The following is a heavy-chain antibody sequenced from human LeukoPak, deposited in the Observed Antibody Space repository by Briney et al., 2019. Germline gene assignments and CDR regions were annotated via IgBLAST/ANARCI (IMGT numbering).Heavy chain of an antibody. CDR1: GYTFTSYY. CDR2: INPSAGNT. CDR3: ARQKNDYGDYPDAFDI. J-gene: IGHJ3*02. D-gene: IGHD4-17*01. Sequence: ASVKVSCKASGYTFTSYYIHWVRRAPGQGLEWMGLINPSAGNTAYTQKSQGRGSMTSDTTTSTVYMELSSLRSEDTAVYYCARQKNDYGDYPDAFDIWGQGTMVTVSS. V-gene: IGHV1-46*01.